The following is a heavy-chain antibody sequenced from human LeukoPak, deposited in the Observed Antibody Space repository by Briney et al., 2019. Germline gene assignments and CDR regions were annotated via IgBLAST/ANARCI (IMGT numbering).Heavy chain of an antibody. J-gene: IGHJ6*02. D-gene: IGHD3-16*01. V-gene: IGHV3-23*01. CDR1: GFTSIAYA. CDR2: ISGGGVTT. Sequence: GGPLRLSCVGSGFTSIAYALTWARQAPGKGLEWVSGISGGGVTTYYADSVKGRFTISRDNSKNTLYLQMNSLRADDTAIYYCARNQQLGGHSYYYYGMDVWGQGTTVTVSS. CDR3: ARNQQLGGHSYYYYGMDV.